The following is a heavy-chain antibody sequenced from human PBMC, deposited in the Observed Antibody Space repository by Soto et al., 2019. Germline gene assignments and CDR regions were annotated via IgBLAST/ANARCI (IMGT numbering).Heavy chain of an antibody. CDR1: GFTFSNAW. Sequence: GGSLRLSCAASGFTFSNAWMSWVRQAPGKGLEWVGRIKSKTDGWTTDYAAPVKGRFTISRDDSKNTLYLQMNSLKTEDTAVYYCTTVGYDFWSGYYTFDYWGQGTLVTVSS. CDR2: IKSKTDGWTT. D-gene: IGHD3-3*01. V-gene: IGHV3-15*01. J-gene: IGHJ4*02. CDR3: TTVGYDFWSGYYTFDY.